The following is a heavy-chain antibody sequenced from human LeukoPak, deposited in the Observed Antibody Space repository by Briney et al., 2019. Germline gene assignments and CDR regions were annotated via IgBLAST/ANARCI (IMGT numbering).Heavy chain of an antibody. CDR1: SGSISSTNC. J-gene: IGHJ1*01. D-gene: IGHD4-17*01. CDR3: ARGVTKDFQH. V-gene: IGHV4-4*02. Sequence: PSETLSLTCAVSSGSISSTNCWTWVRQPPGKGLEWIGEIYDSGSTNYNPSLKSRVTISVDKSKNQFSLKLSSVTAADTAVYYCARGVTKDFQHWGQGTLVTVSS. CDR2: IYDSGST.